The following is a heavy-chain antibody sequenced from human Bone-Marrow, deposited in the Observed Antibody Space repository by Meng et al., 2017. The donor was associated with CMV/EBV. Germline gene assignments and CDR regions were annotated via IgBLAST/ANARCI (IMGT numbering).Heavy chain of an antibody. J-gene: IGHJ6*01. D-gene: IGHD3-22*01. CDR1: GFTFSSHW. CDR3: ARGPELIYYDEYYGMDV. V-gene: IGHV3-7*01. Sequence: GESLKISCAASGFTFSSHWMTWVRQAPGKGLEWVANINQDGRRKNYVASVKGRFTISRDNSKNTLYLQMNSLRAEDTAVYYCARGPELIYYDEYYGMDVWGQGTTVTGSS. CDR2: INQDGRRK.